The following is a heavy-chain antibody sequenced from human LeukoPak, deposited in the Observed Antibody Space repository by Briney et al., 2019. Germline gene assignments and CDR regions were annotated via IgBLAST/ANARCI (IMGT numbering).Heavy chain of an antibody. J-gene: IGHJ4*02. V-gene: IGHV4-4*07. D-gene: IGHD3-22*01. CDR2: IYTSGGT. CDR1: GGSISSYY. CDR3: ARDYYDSSGYHYAL. Sequence: SETLSLTCTVSGGSISSYYWSWIRQPAGKGLEWIGRIYTSGGTNYNPSLKSRVTMSIDTSKNQFSLKLSSVTAADTAVYYCARDYYDSSGYHYALWGQGTLVTVSS.